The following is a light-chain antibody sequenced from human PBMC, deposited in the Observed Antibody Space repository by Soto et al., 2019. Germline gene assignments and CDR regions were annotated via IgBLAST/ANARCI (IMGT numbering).Light chain of an antibody. J-gene: IGKJ1*01. CDR1: QSVSSSY. CDR2: GAS. Sequence: EIVLTQSPGTLSLSPGERATLSCRASQSVSSSYLAWYHQKPGQAPRLLIFGASSRATGIPDRFSGSGSGTDFTLTINRLEPEDFAVYYCQQYGGSSWTFGQGTKVEIK. V-gene: IGKV3-20*01. CDR3: QQYGGSSWT.